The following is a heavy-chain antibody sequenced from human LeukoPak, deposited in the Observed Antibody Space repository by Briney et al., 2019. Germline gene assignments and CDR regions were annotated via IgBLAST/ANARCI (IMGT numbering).Heavy chain of an antibody. D-gene: IGHD5-18*01. CDR3: ARSGYSFLVDS. Sequence: ASETLSLTCTVSGGSISRSGYYWGWIRQPPGKGLEGIASMFYTGTTYYTPSLKSRVTISVDTSKNQFSLKLSSVTAADTGVYYCARSGYSFLVDSWGQGTLVTVSS. CDR2: MFYTGTT. V-gene: IGHV4-39*01. CDR1: GGSISRSGYY. J-gene: IGHJ4*02.